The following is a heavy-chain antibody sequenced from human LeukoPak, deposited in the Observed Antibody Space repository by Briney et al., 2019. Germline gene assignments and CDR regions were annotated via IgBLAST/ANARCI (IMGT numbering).Heavy chain of an antibody. CDR2: MNPNSGNT. CDR3: ARGYPIAAAANRRFDP. J-gene: IGHJ5*02. CDR1: GYTFTSYD. D-gene: IGHD6-13*01. V-gene: IGHV1-8*01. Sequence: ASVKVSCKASGYTFTSYDINWVRQATGQGLEWMGWMNPNSGNTGYAQKFQGRVTMTRNTSISTAYMELSGLRSEDTAVYYCARGYPIAAAANRRFDPWGQGTLVTVSS.